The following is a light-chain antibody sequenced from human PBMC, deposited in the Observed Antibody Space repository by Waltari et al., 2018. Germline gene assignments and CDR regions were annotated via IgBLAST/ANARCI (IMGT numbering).Light chain of an antibody. Sequence: QSALTQPASVSGSPGQSITISCTGTSSDVGGYNYVSWYQQHPGKAPNLMIYDVSNRPSGVSNRFSGSKSGNTASLTISGLQAEDEADYYCSSYTSSNSPVVFGGGTKLTVL. CDR1: SSDVGGYNY. CDR2: DVS. CDR3: SSYTSSNSPVV. J-gene: IGLJ2*01. V-gene: IGLV2-14*03.